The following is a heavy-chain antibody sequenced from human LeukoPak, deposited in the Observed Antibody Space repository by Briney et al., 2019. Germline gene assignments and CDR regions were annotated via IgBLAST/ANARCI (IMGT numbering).Heavy chain of an antibody. CDR3: MKDEGYGPRDY. Sequence: KPSETLSLTCTVSGDSISRAYYWGWIRQPPGKGLEWIGSIYHSGSTHYNPSLESRVTISLDTSKNQFSLKLSSVTAADTAVYYCMKDEGYGPRDYWGQGTLVTVSS. D-gene: IGHD5-18*01. J-gene: IGHJ4*02. CDR2: IYHSGST. CDR1: GDSISRAYY. V-gene: IGHV4-38-2*02.